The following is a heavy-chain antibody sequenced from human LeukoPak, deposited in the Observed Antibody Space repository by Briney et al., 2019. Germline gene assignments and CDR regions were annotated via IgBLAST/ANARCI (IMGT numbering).Heavy chain of an antibody. V-gene: IGHV4-30-4*01. J-gene: IGHJ5*02. Sequence: SETLSLTCTVSGGSISSGDYYWSWIRQPPGKGLEWIGYIYYSGSTYYNPSLKSQVTTSIDTSKNQFSLKMSSVTAADTAVYYCVREVKGYGSSWYQNWFDPWGQGTLVTVSS. CDR1: GGSISSGDYY. CDR3: VREVKGYGSSWYQNWFDP. D-gene: IGHD6-13*01. CDR2: IYYSGST.